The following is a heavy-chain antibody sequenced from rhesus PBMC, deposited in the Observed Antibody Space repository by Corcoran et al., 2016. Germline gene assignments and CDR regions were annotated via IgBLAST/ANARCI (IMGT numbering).Heavy chain of an antibody. CDR3: TRYSGSWSLPEYFEF. D-gene: IGHD6-25*01. CDR2: ISSASSYI. CDR1: GFPFSRSG. V-gene: IGHV3S16*01. Sequence: EVQLVESGGGLVQPGGSLRLSCAASGFPFSRSGMSVVRQAPDRWLEWVSSISSASSYIYTADSVKGRFTISRDNAKNSLSLQMNSLRAEDTAVYYCTRYSGSWSLPEYFEFWGQGALVTVSS. J-gene: IGHJ1*01.